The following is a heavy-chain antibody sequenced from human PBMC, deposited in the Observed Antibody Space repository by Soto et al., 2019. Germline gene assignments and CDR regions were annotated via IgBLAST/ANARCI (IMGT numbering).Heavy chain of an antibody. Sequence: QVQLVQSGAEVKKPGASVKVSCKASGYTFTSYDINWVRQATGQGLEWMGWMNPNSGNTGYAQKFQGRVTMTRNTSIRTAYMELSSLRSEDTAVYYCARGGAYYDILTGYYSQPDYYYMDVWVKGTTVTVSS. V-gene: IGHV1-8*01. CDR1: GYTFTSYD. D-gene: IGHD3-9*01. CDR3: ARGGAYYDILTGYYSQPDYYYMDV. CDR2: MNPNSGNT. J-gene: IGHJ6*03.